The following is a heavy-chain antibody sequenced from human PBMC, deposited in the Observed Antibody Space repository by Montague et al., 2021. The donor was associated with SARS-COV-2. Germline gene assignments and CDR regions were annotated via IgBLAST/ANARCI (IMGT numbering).Heavy chain of an antibody. CDR1: GYRFSNYW. Sequence: QSGAEVKKPGESLKISCQGSGYRFSNYWIAWVRQTSGRGLVWTEVSYLGDSDTRYRPSFQGHVTISADKSISAAYLQWNSLQASDTAMYFFALAGGPPTYYFGCWGQGNLVTVSS. CDR3: ALAGGPPTYYFGC. CDR2: SYLGDSDT. V-gene: IGHV5-51*03. D-gene: IGHD4-23*01. J-gene: IGHJ4*01.